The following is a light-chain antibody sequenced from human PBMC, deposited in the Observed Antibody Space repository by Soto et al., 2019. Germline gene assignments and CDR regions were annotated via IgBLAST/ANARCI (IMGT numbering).Light chain of an antibody. V-gene: IGLV1-44*01. Sequence: QSALTQPPSASGTPGQRVTMSCSGGSSNIGSNTVSWYQHLPGTAPQLLIYSDTQRASGVADRFSGSKPGTSASLAISGLQSDDEADYYCAAWDDRLNGALFGTGTKVTVL. CDR1: SSNIGSNT. J-gene: IGLJ1*01. CDR2: SDT. CDR3: AAWDDRLNGAL.